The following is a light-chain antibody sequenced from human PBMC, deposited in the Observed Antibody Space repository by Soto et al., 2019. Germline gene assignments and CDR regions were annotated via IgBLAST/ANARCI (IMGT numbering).Light chain of an antibody. Sequence: QSALTQPASVSASPGQSIAISCTGTSSDVGGYNYVSWYQQHPGKAPKLMIYDVSNRPSGVSNRFSGSKSGNTASLTVSWLQAEDEADYYCSSYTSSTTYVFGTGTKVTVL. J-gene: IGLJ1*01. CDR1: SSDVGGYNY. CDR3: SSYTSSTTYV. CDR2: DVS. V-gene: IGLV2-14*01.